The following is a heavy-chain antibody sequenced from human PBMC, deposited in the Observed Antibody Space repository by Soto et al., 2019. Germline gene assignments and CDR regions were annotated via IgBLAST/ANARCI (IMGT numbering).Heavy chain of an antibody. CDR2: INHSGST. V-gene: IGHV4-34*01. Sequence: SETLSLTCAVYGGSFSGYYRSWILQPPGKGLEWIGEINHSGSTNYNPSLKSRVTISVDTSKNQFSLKLSSVTAADTAVYYCARAGEYSSGLYSWFDPWGQGTLVTVSS. CDR3: ARAGEYSSGLYSWFDP. D-gene: IGHD6-19*01. J-gene: IGHJ5*02. CDR1: GGSFSGYY.